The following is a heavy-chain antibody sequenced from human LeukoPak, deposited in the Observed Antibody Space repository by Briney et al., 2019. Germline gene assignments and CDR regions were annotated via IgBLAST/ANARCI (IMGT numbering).Heavy chain of an antibody. V-gene: IGHV4-39*01. CDR2: MYDGGST. D-gene: IGHD2-2*02. CDR3: ARYCSSTSCYTPRVFDY. CDR1: GDSIGSSCYY. J-gene: IGHJ4*02. Sequence: PSETLSLACTVSGDSIGSSCYYWGWLRQPPGNGLEWIGRMYDGGSTYYNPSLKSRVTISVDASKNQFSLKLSSVTAADTAVYYCARYCSSTSCYTPRVFDYWGQGTLVTVSS.